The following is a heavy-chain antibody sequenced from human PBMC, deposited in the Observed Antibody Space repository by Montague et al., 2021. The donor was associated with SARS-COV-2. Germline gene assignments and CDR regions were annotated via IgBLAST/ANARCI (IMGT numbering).Heavy chain of an antibody. V-gene: IGHV6-1*01. CDR3: ARGWNYAFDI. CDR1: GDSVSRNNPA. D-gene: IGHD1-7*01. Sequence: CAISGDSVSRNNPAWNWIRQSPSRGLEWLGRTYPGSSWNTDYAVSVKSRITISPDTSKNQFSLHLNSVTPEDTAVYYCARGWNYAFDIWSQGTMVTASS. J-gene: IGHJ3*02. CDR2: TYPGSSWNT.